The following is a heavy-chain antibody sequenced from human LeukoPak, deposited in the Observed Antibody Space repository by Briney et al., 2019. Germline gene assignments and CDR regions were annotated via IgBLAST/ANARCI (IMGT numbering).Heavy chain of an antibody. CDR3: ANEGFSGSPAPGGH. V-gene: IGHV3-30*18. CDR1: GFTFSSYV. CDR2: ISYDGSNK. D-gene: IGHD6-25*01. Sequence: PGGSLRLSCAASGFTFSSYVMHWVRQAPGKGLEWVAIISYDGSNKYYADSVKGRFTISRDNSKNTLYLQMNSLRAEDTAVYYCANEGFSGSPAPGGHWGQGTLVTVSS. J-gene: IGHJ4*02.